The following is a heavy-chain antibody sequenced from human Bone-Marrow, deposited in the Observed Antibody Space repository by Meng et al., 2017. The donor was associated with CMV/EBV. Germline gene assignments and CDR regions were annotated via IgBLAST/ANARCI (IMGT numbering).Heavy chain of an antibody. D-gene: IGHD7-27*01. J-gene: IGHJ4*02. V-gene: IGHV3-11*04. CDR1: GFTFSDYY. Sequence: GESLKISCAASGFTFSDYYMTWIRQAPGKGLEWVSYISGSGSDSTIYYADSVKGRFTISRDNAKNSLYLQMNSLRVEDTAVYYCARPWGYLGQGTLVTVSS. CDR2: ISGSGSDSTI. CDR3: ARPWGY.